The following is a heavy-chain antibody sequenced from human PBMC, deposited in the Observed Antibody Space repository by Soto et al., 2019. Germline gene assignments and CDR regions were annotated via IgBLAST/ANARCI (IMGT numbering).Heavy chain of an antibody. J-gene: IGHJ4*02. CDR2: VYHSGST. CDR1: GGSMRNYY. V-gene: IGHV4-59*01. CDR3: TSSYSTSSSPDY. Sequence: SETLSLTCSVSGGSMRNYYWNWIRQPPGRGLEWIGYVYHSGSTNYNPSLKSRVSMSVDVSKNHFSLTLHSVTAADTAVYFCTSSYSTSSSPDYWGQGTLVTVSS. D-gene: IGHD6-6*01.